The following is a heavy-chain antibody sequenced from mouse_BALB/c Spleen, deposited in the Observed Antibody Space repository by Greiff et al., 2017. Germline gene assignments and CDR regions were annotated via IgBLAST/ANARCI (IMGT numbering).Heavy chain of an antibody. CDR1: GFTFSSYG. V-gene: IGHV5-6-3*01. D-gene: IGHD1-1*02. CDR2: INSNGGST. CDR3: AREGGHYYYAMDY. Sequence: EVHLVESGGGLVQPGGSLKLSCAASGFTFSSYGMSWVRQTPDKRLELVATINSNGGSTYYPDSVKGRFTISRDNAKNTLYLQMSSLKSEDTAMYYCAREGGHYYYAMDYWGQGTSVTVSS. J-gene: IGHJ4*01.